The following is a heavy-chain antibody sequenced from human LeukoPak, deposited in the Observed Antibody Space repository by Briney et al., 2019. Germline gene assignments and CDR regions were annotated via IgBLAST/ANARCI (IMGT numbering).Heavy chain of an antibody. D-gene: IGHD3-16*02. CDR2: INHSGST. CDR3: ARGDALDD. V-gene: IGHV4-34*01. CDR1: GGSFSGYY. Sequence: SETLSLTCAVYGGSFSGYYWSWIRQPPGKGLEWIGEINHSGSTNYNPSLKSRVTISVDTSKNQFSLKLSSVTAADTAVYYCARGDALDDWGQGTLVTVSS. J-gene: IGHJ4*02.